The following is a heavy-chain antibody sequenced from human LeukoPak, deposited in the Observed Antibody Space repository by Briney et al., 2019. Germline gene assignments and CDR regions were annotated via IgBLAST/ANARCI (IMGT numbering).Heavy chain of an antibody. Sequence: ASVKVSCEASGYAFSCYYMHWVRQAPGQGLVWMGWINPNSGATNYAQRFQGRVTMTMDTSISTAYMELSRLRSNDTAVYFCARGSEWLLLYYYFDYWGQGALVTVSS. D-gene: IGHD2/OR15-2a*01. CDR1: GYAFSCYY. V-gene: IGHV1-2*02. CDR2: INPNSGAT. J-gene: IGHJ4*02. CDR3: ARGSEWLLLYYYFDY.